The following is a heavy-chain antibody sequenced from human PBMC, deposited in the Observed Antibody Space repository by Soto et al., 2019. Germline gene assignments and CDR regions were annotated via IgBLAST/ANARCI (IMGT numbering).Heavy chain of an antibody. D-gene: IGHD3-10*01. CDR1: GGSSSSYY. V-gene: IGHV4-59*08. J-gene: IGHJ2*01. CDR2: IYYSGST. Sequence: QVQLQESGPGLVKPSETLSLTCTVFGGSSSSYYWSWIRQPPGKGLEWIGYIYYSGSTNYNPSLKSRVTISVDTSKNQFPLNLSSVTAADTAVYYCARRLWFGQLAYWYCDLWGRGTLVTVSS. CDR3: ARRLWFGQLAYWYCDL.